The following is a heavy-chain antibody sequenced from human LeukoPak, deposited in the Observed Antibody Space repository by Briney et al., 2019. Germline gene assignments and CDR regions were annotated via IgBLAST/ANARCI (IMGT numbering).Heavy chain of an antibody. CDR2: FDPEDGKT. CDR1: GYTLTELS. D-gene: IGHD6-13*01. CDR3: ATGYLVTAGLMDV. J-gene: IGHJ6*02. V-gene: IGHV1-24*01. Sequence: ASVKVSCKVSGYTLTELSMFWVRQAPGKGLEWMGSFDPEDGKTVYAQKFQGRVAMTEDTSTDTAYMELSSLRSEDTAVYYCATGYLVTAGLMDVWGQGTTVTVSS.